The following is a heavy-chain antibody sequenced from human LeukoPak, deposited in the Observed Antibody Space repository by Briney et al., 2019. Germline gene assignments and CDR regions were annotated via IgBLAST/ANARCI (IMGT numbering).Heavy chain of an antibody. V-gene: IGHV1-69*05. D-gene: IGHD5-24*01. CDR2: IIPIFGTA. Sequence: ASVKVSCKASGGTFSSYAISWVRQAPGQGLEWMGRIIPIFGTANYAQKFQGRVTITTDESTSTAYMELSSLRSEDTAVYYCARDLKRGDGYAPATFDYWGQGTLVTVSS. CDR3: ARDLKRGDGYAPATFDY. CDR1: GGTFSSYA. J-gene: IGHJ4*02.